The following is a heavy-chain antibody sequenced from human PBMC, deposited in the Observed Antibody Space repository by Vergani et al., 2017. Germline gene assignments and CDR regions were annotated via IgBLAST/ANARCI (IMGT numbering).Heavy chain of an antibody. CDR2: IHTGDSDT. V-gene: IGHV5-51*01. CDR3: GRQQYYYESSGYHGKFDY. CDR1: AYSFTNYW. D-gene: IGHD3-22*01. J-gene: IGHJ4*02. Sequence: EVQLVQSGAEVKKPGESLKISCKGSAYSFTNYWIGWVRQMPGKGLEWMGIIHTGDSDTRYSPSVQGQVTISADKSISTVYLQWSSLKASDTAMYYCGRQQYYYESSGYHGKFDYWGQGTLVTVSS.